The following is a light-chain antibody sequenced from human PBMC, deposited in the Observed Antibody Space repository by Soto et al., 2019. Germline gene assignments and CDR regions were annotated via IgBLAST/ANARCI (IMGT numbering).Light chain of an antibody. CDR3: QQLNSYPRT. CDR1: QGISSY. J-gene: IGKJ1*01. V-gene: IGKV1-9*01. CDR2: AAS. Sequence: IQLTQSPSFLSASVGERVTITCRASQGISSYLAWYQQKPGKAPKLLIYAASTLQSGVPSRFSGSGSGTEFTLTISSLQPEDFATYYCQQLNSYPRTFGQGTKVEIX.